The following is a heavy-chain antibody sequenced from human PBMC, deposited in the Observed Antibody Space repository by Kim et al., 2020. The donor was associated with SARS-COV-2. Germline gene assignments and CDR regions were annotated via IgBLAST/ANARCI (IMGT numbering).Heavy chain of an antibody. CDR3: ARQRRQWQARVTDAFDI. J-gene: IGHJ3*02. CDR1: GGSFSGYY. Sequence: SETLSLTCAVYGGSFSGYYWSWIRQPPGKGLEWIGEINHSGSTNYNPSLKSRVTISVDTSKNQFSLKLRSVTAADTAVYYCARQRRQWQARVTDAFDIWGQGTMVTVSS. D-gene: IGHD6-19*01. V-gene: IGHV4-34*01. CDR2: INHSGST.